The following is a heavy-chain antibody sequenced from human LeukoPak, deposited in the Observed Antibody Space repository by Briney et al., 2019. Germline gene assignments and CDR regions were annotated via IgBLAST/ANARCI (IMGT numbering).Heavy chain of an antibody. CDR3: ARDHPIAAAGDY. CDR1: RFTFSSYW. Sequence: PGGSLRLSCAASRFTFSSYWMSWVRQAPGKGLEWVANIKQDGSEKYYVDSVKGRFTISRDNAKNSLYLQMNSLRAEDTAVYYCARDHPIAAAGDYWGQGTLVTVSS. J-gene: IGHJ4*02. D-gene: IGHD6-13*01. CDR2: IKQDGSEK. V-gene: IGHV3-7*01.